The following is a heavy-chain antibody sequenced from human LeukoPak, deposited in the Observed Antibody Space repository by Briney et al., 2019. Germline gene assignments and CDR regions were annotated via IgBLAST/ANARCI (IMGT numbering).Heavy chain of an antibody. D-gene: IGHD3-3*01. V-gene: IGHV3-43*02. CDR1: GFTFDDYA. Sequence: GGSTRPSCAASGFTFDDYAMHWVRQAPGKGLGWVSLISGDGGSTYYTDSVKGRFSISRDKSKNLLYLQMNSLRTENTSFYYCAKGHYYDFLSDYLDYWGQGTMVTVSS. J-gene: IGHJ4*02. CDR3: AKGHYYDFLSDYLDY. CDR2: ISGDGGST.